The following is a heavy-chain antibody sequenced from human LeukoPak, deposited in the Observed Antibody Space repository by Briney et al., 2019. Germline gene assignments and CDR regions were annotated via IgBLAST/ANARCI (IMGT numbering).Heavy chain of an antibody. CDR2: IASDGSST. J-gene: IGHJ3*01. CDR3: ARSSYSSSSSV. CDR1: GFTFSGYW. Sequence: GGSLRLSCAASGFTFSGYWMNWVRQAPGKGLVWVSRIASDGSSTTYADSVKGRFTISRDNAKNLLYLQINSLRAEDTAVYYCARSSYSSSSSVWGQGTMVTVSS. D-gene: IGHD6-6*01. V-gene: IGHV3-74*01.